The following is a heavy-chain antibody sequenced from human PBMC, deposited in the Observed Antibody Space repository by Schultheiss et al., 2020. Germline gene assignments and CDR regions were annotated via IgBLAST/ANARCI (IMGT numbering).Heavy chain of an antibody. CDR1: GGSISSYY. D-gene: IGHD5-12*01. Sequence: SETLSLTCTVSGGSISSYYWSWIRQPPGKGLEWIGEINHSGSTNYNPSLKSRVTISVDTSKNQFSLKLSSVTAADTAVYYCARAISDVWGQGTTVTVSS. V-gene: IGHV4-34*01. CDR3: ARAISDV. CDR2: INHSGST. J-gene: IGHJ6*02.